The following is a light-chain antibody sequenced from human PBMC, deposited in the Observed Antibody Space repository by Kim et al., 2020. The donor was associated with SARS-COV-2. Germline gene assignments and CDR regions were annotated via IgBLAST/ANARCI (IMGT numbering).Light chain of an antibody. V-gene: IGLV1-40*01. Sequence: QRVTISCTGSSPNVGAGYDVHWYQQLPGTAPKLLIYGNSNRPSGVPDRFSGSKSGTSASLAITGLQAEDEADYYCQSYDSSLSGWVFGGGTKLTVL. CDR1: SPNVGAGYD. J-gene: IGLJ3*02. CDR2: GNS. CDR3: QSYDSSLSGWV.